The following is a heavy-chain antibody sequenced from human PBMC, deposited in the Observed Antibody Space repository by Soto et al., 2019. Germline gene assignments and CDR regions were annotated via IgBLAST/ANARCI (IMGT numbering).Heavy chain of an antibody. Sequence: ASVKVSCKASGCTFTSYAMHWVRQAPGQRLEWMGWINAAIGNTKYSQKFQGSVTITRDTSANTAYMELSSLRSEDTAVYYCARRNVYGSGSYSFDYWGQGTLVTVSS. CDR1: GCTFTSYA. V-gene: IGHV1-3*01. J-gene: IGHJ4*02. CDR2: INAAIGNT. D-gene: IGHD3-10*01. CDR3: ARRNVYGSGSYSFDY.